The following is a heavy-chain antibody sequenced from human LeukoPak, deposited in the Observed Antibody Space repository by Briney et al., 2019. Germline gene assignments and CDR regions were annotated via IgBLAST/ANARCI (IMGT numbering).Heavy chain of an antibody. V-gene: IGHV4-39*07. D-gene: IGHD3-3*01. J-gene: IGHJ5*02. CDR3: ARDLYSHNVFGWFDP. Sequence: SETLSLTCTVPGGSIRSGGYYWGWIRQSPGKGLEWIASIYYSGTTNYNPSLESRVTISMDTSKNQFSLRLSSVTAADMAIYYCARDLYSHNVFGWFDPWGQGTLVTVSS. CDR2: IYYSGTT. CDR1: GGSIRSGGYY.